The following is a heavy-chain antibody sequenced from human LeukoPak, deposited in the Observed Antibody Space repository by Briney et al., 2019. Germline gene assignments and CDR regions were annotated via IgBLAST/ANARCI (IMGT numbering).Heavy chain of an antibody. CDR3: ARALYYYDSSGYYFDAFDI. Sequence: SETLSLTCTVSGGSISSYYWSWIRQPPGKGLEWIGYIYYSGSTNYNPSLKSRVTISVDTSKNQFSLKLSSVTAADTAVYYCARALYYYDSSGYYFDAFDIWGQGTMVTASS. CDR2: IYYSGST. J-gene: IGHJ3*02. CDR1: GGSISSYY. V-gene: IGHV4-59*01. D-gene: IGHD3-22*01.